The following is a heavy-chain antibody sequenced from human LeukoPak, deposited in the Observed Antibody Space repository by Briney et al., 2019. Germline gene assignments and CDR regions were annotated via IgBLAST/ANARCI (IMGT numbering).Heavy chain of an antibody. CDR2: IKQDGSEK. CDR1: GFTFSSHW. Sequence: GGSLRLSCAVSGFTFSSHWMSWVRQAPGKGLEWVANIKQDGSEKYYVDSAKGRFTISRDNAKNSLYLQMNSLRAEDTAVYYCATDLGSSRPNFWGQGILVTVSS. CDR3: ATDLGSSRPNF. V-gene: IGHV3-7*01. J-gene: IGHJ4*02. D-gene: IGHD6-13*01.